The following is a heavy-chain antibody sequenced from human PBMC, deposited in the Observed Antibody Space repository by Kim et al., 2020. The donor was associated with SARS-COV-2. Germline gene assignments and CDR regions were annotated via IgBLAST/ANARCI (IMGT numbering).Heavy chain of an antibody. J-gene: IGHJ6*03. V-gene: IGHV1-18*01. Sequence: ASVKVSCKASGYTFTSYGISWVRQAPGQGLEWMGWISAYNGNTNYAQKLQGRVTMTTDTSTSTAYMELRSLRSDDTAVYYCARDVAYYGSGSYFYYYYMDVWGKGTTVTVSS. CDR1: GYTFTSYG. CDR2: ISAYNGNT. CDR3: ARDVAYYGSGSYFYYYYMDV. D-gene: IGHD3-10*01.